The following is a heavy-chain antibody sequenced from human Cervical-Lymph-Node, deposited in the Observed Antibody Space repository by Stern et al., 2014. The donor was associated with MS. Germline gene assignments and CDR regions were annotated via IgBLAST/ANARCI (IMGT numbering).Heavy chain of an antibody. CDR3: ARPERIGSTKSLGT. Sequence: QVQLQQWGAGLLKPSETLSLTCAVYGGSFSGYYWSWIRQPPGKGLELIGEINQSGSPNYNPSLKSRVTIPVDTSKTQFSLKLSSVTAADTAVYYCARPERIGSTKSLGTWGQGTLVTVSS. CDR2: INQSGSP. V-gene: IGHV4-34*01. CDR1: GGSFSGYY. J-gene: IGHJ5*02. D-gene: IGHD2-15*01.